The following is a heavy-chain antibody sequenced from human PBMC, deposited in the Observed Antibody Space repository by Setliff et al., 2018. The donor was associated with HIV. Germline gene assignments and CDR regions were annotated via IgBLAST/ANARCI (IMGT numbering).Heavy chain of an antibody. CDR2: IYYSGST. CDR3: ARAIRLLSRGSGSHHAFDI. J-gene: IGHJ3*02. D-gene: IGHD3-10*01. CDR1: GGSISSSSYY. V-gene: IGHV4-39*07. Sequence: SETLSLTCTVSGGSISSSSYYWGWIRQPPGKGLEWIGSIYYSGSTYYNPSLKSRVTISVDTSKNQFSLKLSSVTAADTAVYYCARAIRLLSRGSGSHHAFDIWGQGTMVTVSS.